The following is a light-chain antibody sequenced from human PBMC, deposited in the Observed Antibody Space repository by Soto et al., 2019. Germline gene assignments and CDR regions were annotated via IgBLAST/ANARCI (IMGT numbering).Light chain of an antibody. J-gene: IGKJ2*01. Sequence: DIQMTQSPSSLSASVGDRVTITCRASQSISSYLNWYQQKPGKAPKLLIYAASSLQSGITSRFSGSGSGTDFPLTISGLQPEEFATYYCQQSYSTPLSFGRGTKVEIK. CDR2: AAS. CDR3: QQSYSTPLS. CDR1: QSISSY. V-gene: IGKV1-39*01.